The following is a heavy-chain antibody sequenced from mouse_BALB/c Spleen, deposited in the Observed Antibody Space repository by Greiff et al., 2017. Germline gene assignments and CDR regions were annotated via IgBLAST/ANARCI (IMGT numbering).Heavy chain of an antibody. Sequence: LVKTGASVKISCKASGYSFTGYYMHWVKQSHGKSLEWIGYISCYNGATSYNQKFKGKATFTVDTSSSTAYMQFNSPTSEDSAVYHCARGDDGYYYFDYWGQGTTLTVSS. CDR1: GYSFTGYY. CDR2: ISCYNGAT. V-gene: IGHV1S34*01. D-gene: IGHD2-3*01. J-gene: IGHJ2*01. CDR3: ARGDDGYYYFDY.